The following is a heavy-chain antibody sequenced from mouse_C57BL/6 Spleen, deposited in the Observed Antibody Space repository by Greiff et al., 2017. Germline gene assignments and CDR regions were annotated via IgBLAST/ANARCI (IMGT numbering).Heavy chain of an antibody. CDR1: GFTFSDFY. Sequence: EVNVVESGGGLVQSGRSLRLSCATSGFTFSDFYMEWVRQAPGKGLEWIAASRNKANDYTTEYSASVKGRFIVSRDTSQSILYLQMNALRAEDTAIYYCARDAGSTYAMDYWGQGTSVTVSS. J-gene: IGHJ4*01. CDR3: ARDAGSTYAMDY. D-gene: IGHD5-1*01. CDR2: SRNKANDYTT. V-gene: IGHV7-1*01.